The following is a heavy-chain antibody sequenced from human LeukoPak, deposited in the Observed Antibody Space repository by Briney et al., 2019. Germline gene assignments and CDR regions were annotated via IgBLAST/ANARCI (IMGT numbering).Heavy chain of an antibody. Sequence: SETLSLTCTVSGGSISSYYWSWIRQPPGKGLEWIGYIYYSGSTNYNPSLKSRVTISVDTSKNQFSLKLSSVTAADTAVYYCARGGSVYSSGWSVRSLVYFDYWGQGTLVTVSS. V-gene: IGHV4-59*12. CDR1: GGSISSYY. J-gene: IGHJ4*02. CDR2: IYYSGST. D-gene: IGHD6-19*01. CDR3: ARGGSVYSSGWSVRSLVYFDY.